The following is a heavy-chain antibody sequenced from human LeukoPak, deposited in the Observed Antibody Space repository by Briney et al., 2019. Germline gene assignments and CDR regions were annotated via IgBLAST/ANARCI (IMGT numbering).Heavy chain of an antibody. Sequence: ASVKVSCKASGYTFTSYVISWVRQAPGQGLEWMGWISAYNGNTNYAQKLQGRVTMTTDTSTSTAYMELRSLRSDDTAVYYCARNQWRHERFDYWGQGTLVTVSS. D-gene: IGHD6-19*01. CDR1: GYTFTSYV. V-gene: IGHV1-18*01. CDR2: ISAYNGNT. J-gene: IGHJ4*02. CDR3: ARNQWRHERFDY.